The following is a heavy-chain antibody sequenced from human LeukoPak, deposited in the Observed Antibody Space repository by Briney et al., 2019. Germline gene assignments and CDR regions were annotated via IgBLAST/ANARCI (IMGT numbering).Heavy chain of an antibody. CDR3: ATRYGAGTTPLFDY. Sequence: ASVKVSCKVSGYTLTELSMHWVRQAPGKGLEWMGGFDPEDGETIYARKFQGRVTMTEDTSTDTAYMELSSLRSEDTAVYYCATRYGAGTTPLFDYWGQGTLVTVSS. J-gene: IGHJ4*02. CDR2: FDPEDGET. V-gene: IGHV1-24*01. CDR1: GYTLTELS. D-gene: IGHD1-1*01.